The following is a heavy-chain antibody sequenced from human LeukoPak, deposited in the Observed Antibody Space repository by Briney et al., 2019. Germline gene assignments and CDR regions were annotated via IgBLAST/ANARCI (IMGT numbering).Heavy chain of an antibody. CDR2: IYNGVNT. D-gene: IGHD6-6*01. CDR3: ARAGAIAARPDFDY. Sequence: SETLSLTCTVSGASVSSASYWTWIRQPPGKGVEWIAHIYNGVNTNYNPSLKSRVTISVDTSKNQFSLKLSSVTAADTAIYYCARAGAIAARPDFDYWGQGTLVTVSS. V-gene: IGHV4-61*01. J-gene: IGHJ4*02. CDR1: GASVSSASY.